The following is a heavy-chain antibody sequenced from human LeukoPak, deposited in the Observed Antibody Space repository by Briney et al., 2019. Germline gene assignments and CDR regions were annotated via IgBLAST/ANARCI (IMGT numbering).Heavy chain of an antibody. J-gene: IGHJ4*02. CDR2: IKSKTDGGTT. CDR3: PTLYSSGWYRDY. CDR1: GFTFSNAW. V-gene: IGHV3-15*01. Sequence: PGGSLRLSCAASGFTFSNAWMSWVRQAPGKGLEWVGRIKSKTDGGTTDYAAPGKGRFTISRDDSKNTLYLQMNSLKTEDTAVYYCPTLYSSGWYRDYWGQGTLVTVSS. D-gene: IGHD6-19*01.